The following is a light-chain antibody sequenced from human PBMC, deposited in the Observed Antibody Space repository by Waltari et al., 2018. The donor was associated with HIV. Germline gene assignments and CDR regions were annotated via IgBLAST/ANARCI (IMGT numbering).Light chain of an antibody. V-gene: IGLV1-47*01. CDR2: RNN. J-gene: IGLJ2*01. CDR3: VVWDDSLRAVV. Sequence: SVLTQPPSASGTPGQRVTISCSGSTSNIGSNYVSWYQPLPGTAPTLLIHRNNQRPSGVPDRFSGSTSGASASLAISGLRSEDEADYYCVVWDDSLRAVVFGGGTKVAVL. CDR1: TSNIGSNY.